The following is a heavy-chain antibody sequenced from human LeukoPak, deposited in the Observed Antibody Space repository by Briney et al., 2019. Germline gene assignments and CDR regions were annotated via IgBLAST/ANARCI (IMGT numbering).Heavy chain of an antibody. J-gene: IGHJ3*02. CDR2: IFSSSIYT. CDR1: GFTFSDYS. D-gene: IGHD7-27*01. V-gene: IGHV3-11*05. Sequence: GGSLRLSCAASGFTFSDYSMNWLRHAPGKGLEWVSYIFSSSIYTNYADSVKGRFTISRDNAENSLFLQMSGLKAEDTAVYYCARAGTGEGALDIWGQGTMVTVSS. CDR3: ARAGTGEGALDI.